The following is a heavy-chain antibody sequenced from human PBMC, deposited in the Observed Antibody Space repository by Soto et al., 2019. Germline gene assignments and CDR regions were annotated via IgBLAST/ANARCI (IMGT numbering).Heavy chain of an antibody. J-gene: IGHJ4*02. Sequence: SETLSLTCAVSGGSISSSNWWSWVRQPPGKGLEWIGYIYYSGSTNYNPSLRSRVTISVDTSKNQFSLKLSSVTAADTAVYYCARVTYYYDSSGYYYSWLFDYWGQGTLVTVSS. V-gene: IGHV4-4*02. D-gene: IGHD3-22*01. CDR2: IYYSGST. CDR3: ARVTYYYDSSGYYYSWLFDY. CDR1: GGSISSSNW.